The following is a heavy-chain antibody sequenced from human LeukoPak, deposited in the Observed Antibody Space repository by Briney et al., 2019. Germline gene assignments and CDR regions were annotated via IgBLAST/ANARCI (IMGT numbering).Heavy chain of an antibody. CDR2: INPSRGST. J-gene: IGHJ6*02. CDR1: GYTFTSYY. D-gene: IGHD3-10*01. CDR3: ARSRGYYGSGIHKTSGYYGMDV. V-gene: IGHV1-46*01. Sequence: ASVKVSCKASGYTFTSYYMHWVRQAPGQGLEWMGIINPSRGSTSYAQKFQGRVTMTRDTSTSTVYMELSSLRSEDTAVYYCARSRGYYGSGIHKTSGYYGMDVWGQGTTVTVSS.